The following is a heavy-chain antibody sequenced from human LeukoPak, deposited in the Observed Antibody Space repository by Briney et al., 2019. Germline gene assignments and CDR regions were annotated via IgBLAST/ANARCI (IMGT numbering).Heavy chain of an antibody. CDR3: AKDHYYYDSSGYSGDAYYYYYMDV. V-gene: IGHV3-23*01. CDR2: ITSTGENT. D-gene: IGHD3-22*01. Sequence: GGSLRLSCAASGFTFSIYAMSWVRQAPGKGLEWVSSITSTGENTWYAGSVKGQFTISRDNSKNMVFLQMNRLRAEDTAVYYCAKDHYYYDSSGYSGDAYYYYYMDVWGKGTTVTVSS. CDR1: GFTFSIYA. J-gene: IGHJ6*03.